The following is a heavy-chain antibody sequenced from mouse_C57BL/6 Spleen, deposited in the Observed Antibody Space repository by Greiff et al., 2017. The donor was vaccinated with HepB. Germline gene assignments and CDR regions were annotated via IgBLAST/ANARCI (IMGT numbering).Heavy chain of an antibody. V-gene: IGHV1-15*01. D-gene: IGHD4-1*01. J-gene: IGHJ3*01. Sequence: VQLQQSGAELVRPGASVTLSCKASGYTFTDYEMHWVKQTPVHGLEWIGAIDPETGGTAYNQKFKGKAILTADKSSSTAYMELRSLTSEDSAVYYCFAEFWEGVLFAYWGQGTRVTVSA. CDR2: IDPETGGT. CDR1: GYTFTDYE. CDR3: FAEFWEGVLFAY.